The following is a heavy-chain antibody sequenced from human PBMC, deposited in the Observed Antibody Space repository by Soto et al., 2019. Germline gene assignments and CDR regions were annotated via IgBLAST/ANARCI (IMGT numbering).Heavy chain of an antibody. J-gene: IGHJ4*02. Sequence: SETLSLTCAVSGGSISSGGYSWSWIRQPPGKGLEWIGYIYHSGSTYYNPSLKSRVTISVDRSKNQFSLKLRSVTAADTAVYYCASMGYHYGSGSYPPDYWGQGTLVTVSS. CDR1: GGSISSGGYS. D-gene: IGHD3-10*01. V-gene: IGHV4-30-2*01. CDR3: ASMGYHYGSGSYPPDY. CDR2: IYHSGST.